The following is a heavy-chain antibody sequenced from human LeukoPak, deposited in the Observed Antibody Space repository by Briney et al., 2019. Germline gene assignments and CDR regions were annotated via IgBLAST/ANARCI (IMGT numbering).Heavy chain of an antibody. CDR3: ARDSSGWYFLDY. J-gene: IGHJ4*02. D-gene: IGHD6-19*01. V-gene: IGHV3-30*02. CDR1: GFTFSSYG. CDR2: IRYDGSNK. Sequence: GGSLRLSCAASGFTFSSYGMHWVRQAPGKGLEWVAFIRYDGSNKYYGDSVKGRFTISRDSSKNTLYLQMNSLRAEDTAVYYCARDSSGWYFLDYWGQGTLVTVSS.